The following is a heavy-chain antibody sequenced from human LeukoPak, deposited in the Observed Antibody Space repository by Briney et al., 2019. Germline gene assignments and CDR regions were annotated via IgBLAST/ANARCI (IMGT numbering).Heavy chain of an antibody. V-gene: IGHV3-23*01. CDR1: GFTFSSYA. D-gene: IGHD3-3*01. CDR2: ISGSGGST. Sequence: GALRLSCAASGFTFSSYAMRWVRQAPGKGLEWVSAISGSGGSTYYADSVKGRFTISRDNSKNTLYLQMNSLRAEDTAVYYCARPNTYYDFWSGYEYYFDYWGQGTLVTVSS. CDR3: ARPNTYYDFWSGYEYYFDY. J-gene: IGHJ4*02.